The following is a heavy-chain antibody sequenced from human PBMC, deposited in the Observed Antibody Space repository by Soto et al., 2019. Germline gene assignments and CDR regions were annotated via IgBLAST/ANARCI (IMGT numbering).Heavy chain of an antibody. CDR3: ARHGVAVAGYYYYYGMDV. Sequence: SETLSLTCTVSGGSISSSSYYWGWIRQPPGKGLEWIGSIYYSGSTYYNPSLKSRVTISVDTSKNQFSLKLSSVTAADTAVYYCARHGVAVAGYYYYYGMDVWGQGTTVTVSS. J-gene: IGHJ6*02. CDR2: IYYSGST. D-gene: IGHD6-19*01. V-gene: IGHV4-39*01. CDR1: GGSISSSSYY.